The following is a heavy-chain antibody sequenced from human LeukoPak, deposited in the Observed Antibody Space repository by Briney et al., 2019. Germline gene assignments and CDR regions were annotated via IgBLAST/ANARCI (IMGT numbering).Heavy chain of an antibody. CDR2: ISGSGGST. D-gene: IGHD3-3*01. V-gene: IGHV3-23*01. J-gene: IGHJ4*02. Sequence: GGSLRLSCAASGFTFSSYAMSWVRQPPGKGLEWVSAISGSGGSTYHADSVKGRFTISRDNSKNTLYLQMNSLRAEDTAVYYCARPDPPLILEWPAPYFDYWGQGTLVTVSS. CDR1: GFTFSSYA. CDR3: ARPDPPLILEWPAPYFDY.